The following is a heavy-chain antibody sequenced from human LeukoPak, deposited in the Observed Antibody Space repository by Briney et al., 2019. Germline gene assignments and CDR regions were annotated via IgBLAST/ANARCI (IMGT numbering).Heavy chain of an antibody. D-gene: IGHD6-19*01. V-gene: IGHV3-23*01. J-gene: IGHJ4*03. CDR3: AKNAVPDNGWDLYY. CDR2: IYPSGDST. CDR1: GFTFSTYS. Sequence: GGSLRLSCAASGFTFSTYSMTWVRQGPGKGLEWVSSIYPSGDSTFYADSVKGRFTISRDNSKNTLYLQISSLRTEDTAIYYWAKNAVPDNGWDLYYLGQGTPVTVSS.